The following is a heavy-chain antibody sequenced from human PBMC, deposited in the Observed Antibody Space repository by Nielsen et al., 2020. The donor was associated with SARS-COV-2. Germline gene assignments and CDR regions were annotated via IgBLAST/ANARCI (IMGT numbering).Heavy chain of an antibody. J-gene: IGHJ4*02. Sequence: GESLKISCAASGFTFSSYSMNWVRQAPGKGLEWVSSISSSSSYIYYADSVKGRFTISRDNAKNSLYLQMNSLRAEDTAVYYCARDPRYTHFDYWGQGTLVTVSS. V-gene: IGHV3-21*04. CDR1: GFTFSSYS. CDR2: ISSSSSYI. CDR3: ARDPRYTHFDY. D-gene: IGHD3-9*01.